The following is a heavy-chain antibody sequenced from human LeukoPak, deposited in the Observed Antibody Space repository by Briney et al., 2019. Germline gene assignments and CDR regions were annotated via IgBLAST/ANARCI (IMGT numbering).Heavy chain of an antibody. V-gene: IGHV4-34*11. D-gene: IGHD6-13*01. CDR3: ARGRVSSSSWYSTYYYYFYMDV. J-gene: IGHJ6*03. Sequence: SETLSLTCAVYGGSFSGYYWSWIRQPPGKGLEWIGYIYYSGSTNYNPSLKSRVTISVDTSKNQFSLKLSSVTAADTAVYFCARGRVSSSSWYSTYYYYFYMDVWGKGTTVTVSS. CDR1: GGSFSGYY. CDR2: IYYSGST.